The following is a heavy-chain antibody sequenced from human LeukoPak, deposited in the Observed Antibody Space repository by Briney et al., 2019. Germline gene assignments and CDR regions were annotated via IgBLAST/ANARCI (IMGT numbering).Heavy chain of an antibody. Sequence: PGGSLRLSCAASGFTFSSYSMNWVRQAPGKGLEWVSYITSSSSIIYYGDSVKGRFTVSRDNAKNSLYLQMNSLRAEDTAVYYCARARGDSTAMVIEGDAFDIWGQGTMVTVSS. CDR1: GFTFSSYS. D-gene: IGHD5-18*01. J-gene: IGHJ3*02. CDR3: ARARGDSTAMVIEGDAFDI. V-gene: IGHV3-48*01. CDR2: ITSSSSII.